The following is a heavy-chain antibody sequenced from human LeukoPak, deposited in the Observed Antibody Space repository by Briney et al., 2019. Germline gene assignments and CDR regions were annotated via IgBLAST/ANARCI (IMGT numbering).Heavy chain of an antibody. D-gene: IGHD4-17*01. Sequence: SETLSLTCAVYGGSFSGYYLRWIRQPPGKGLEWMGEINHSGSTNYNPSLKSRVTISVDTSRNQFSLKLSSVTAADTAVYYCARGYGDYEKELYNWFDPWGQGTLVTVSS. V-gene: IGHV4-34*01. CDR1: GGSFSGYY. J-gene: IGHJ5*02. CDR2: INHSGST. CDR3: ARGYGDYEKELYNWFDP.